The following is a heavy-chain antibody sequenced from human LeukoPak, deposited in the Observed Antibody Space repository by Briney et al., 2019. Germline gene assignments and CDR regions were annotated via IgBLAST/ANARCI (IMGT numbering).Heavy chain of an antibody. J-gene: IGHJ4*02. CDR1: GFTFDDYA. V-gene: IGHV3-9*01. Sequence: GRSLRLSCTASGFTFDDYAMHWVRQAPGKGLEWVSGISWNSGSIGYADSVKGRFTISRDNAKNSLYLQMNSLRAEDTALYYCAKDIIGGGLVVPAAILDDWGQGTLVTVSS. D-gene: IGHD2-2*01. CDR2: ISWNSGSI. CDR3: AKDIIGGGLVVPAAILDD.